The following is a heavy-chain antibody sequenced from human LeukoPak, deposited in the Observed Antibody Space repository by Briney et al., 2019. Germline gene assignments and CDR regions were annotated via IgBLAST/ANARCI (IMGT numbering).Heavy chain of an antibody. V-gene: IGHV3-9*01. CDR2: ISWNSGSI. CDR3: ARSDHNGMDV. J-gene: IGHJ6*02. Sequence: PGRSLRLSCAASGFTFDDYAMHWVRQAPGKGLEWVSGISWNSGSIGYADSVKGRFTISRDNAKNSLYLQMNSLRAEDTAVYYCARSDHNGMDVWGQGTTVTVSS. CDR1: GFTFDDYA.